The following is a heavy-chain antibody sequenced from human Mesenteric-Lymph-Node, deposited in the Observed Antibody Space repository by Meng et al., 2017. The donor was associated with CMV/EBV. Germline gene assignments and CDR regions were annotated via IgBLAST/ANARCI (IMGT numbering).Heavy chain of an antibody. D-gene: IGHD3-22*01. J-gene: IGHJ5*02. CDR2: ISDTSNYI. V-gene: IGHV3-21*01. CDR1: GFTFSSYS. CDR3: ARSGYDSGGYYAGWFDP. Sequence: GESLKISCAASGFTFSSYSMNWVRQAPGKGLEWVSSISDTSNYIYYADSVRGRFTISRDNAKKSLSLQMNSLRAEDTAVYYCARSGYDSGGYYAGWFDPWGQGTLVTVSS.